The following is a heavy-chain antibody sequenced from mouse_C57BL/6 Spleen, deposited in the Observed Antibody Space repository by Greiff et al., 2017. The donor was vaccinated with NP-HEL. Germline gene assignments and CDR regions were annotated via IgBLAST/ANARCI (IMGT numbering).Heavy chain of an antibody. CDR3: ARGGTGTLYFDY. V-gene: IGHV1-61*01. Sequence: VQLQQSGAELARPGASVKLSCKASGYTFTSYWMDWVKQRPGQGLEWIGNIYPSDSETHYNQKFKDKATLTVDKSSSTAYMQLSSLTSEDSAVYYCARGGTGTLYFDYWGQGTTLTVSS. CDR1: GYTFTSYW. J-gene: IGHJ2*01. D-gene: IGHD4-1*01. CDR2: IYPSDSET.